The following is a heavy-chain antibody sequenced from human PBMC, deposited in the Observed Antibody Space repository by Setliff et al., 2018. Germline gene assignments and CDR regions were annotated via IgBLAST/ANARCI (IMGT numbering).Heavy chain of an antibody. CDR1: GVVFRNYH. CDR2: FSGSNEYI. CDR3: AGSRAWIPIFDS. Sequence: GESLKISCVVSGVVFRNYHLNWVRQTPEKGLEWVSSFSGSNEYIKYADSVKGRFTISRDSAENVVYLQMNNLSAEDTAVYYCAGSRAWIPIFDSWGQGILVTVSS. V-gene: IGHV3-21*01. J-gene: IGHJ4*02. D-gene: IGHD5-12*01.